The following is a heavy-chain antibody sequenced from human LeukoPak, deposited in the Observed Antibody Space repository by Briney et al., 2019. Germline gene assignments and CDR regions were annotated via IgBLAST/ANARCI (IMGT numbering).Heavy chain of an antibody. D-gene: IGHD7-27*01. J-gene: IGHJ5*02. V-gene: IGHV3-30*02. CDR2: IRYDGSYK. CDR1: GFTFSSYA. CDR3: AKGLYGDADWNWFDP. Sequence: GGSLRLSCAASGFTFSSYAMHWVRQAPGKGLEWVAFIRYDGSYKFYADSVKGRFTISRDNSKNTLSLQMNSLRTEDTAVYYCAKGLYGDADWNWFDPWGQGTLVTVSS.